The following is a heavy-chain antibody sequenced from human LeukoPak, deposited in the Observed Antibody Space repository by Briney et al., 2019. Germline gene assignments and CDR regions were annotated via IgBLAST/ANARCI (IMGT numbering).Heavy chain of an antibody. CDR2: INPSGGST. J-gene: IGHJ4*02. V-gene: IGHV1-46*01. Sequence: ASVKISCKASGGTFSSYAISWVRQAPGQGLEWMGIINPSGGSTSYAQKFQGRVTMTRDTSTSTVYMELSSLRSEDTAVYYCAREGLEWLRFPFDYWGQGTLVTVSS. D-gene: IGHD5-12*01. CDR1: GGTFSSYA. CDR3: AREGLEWLRFPFDY.